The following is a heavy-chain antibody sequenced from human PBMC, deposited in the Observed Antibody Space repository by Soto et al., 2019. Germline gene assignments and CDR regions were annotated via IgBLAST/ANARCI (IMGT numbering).Heavy chain of an antibody. D-gene: IGHD1-26*01. J-gene: IGHJ5*01. CDR3: TQIYGSVSWGWYFPS. Sequence: QITLKESGPSLVRPTETLTLTCTFSGFSLITGVGVGWVRQPPGKALEWLAVIFWDKNDYYRPSLQTRVTISKDTSEDQVVLTLTNMDPEDTATYFCTQIYGSVSWGWYFPSWGHGTLVPVSS. V-gene: IGHV2-5*02. CDR2: IFWDKND. CDR1: GFSLITGVG.